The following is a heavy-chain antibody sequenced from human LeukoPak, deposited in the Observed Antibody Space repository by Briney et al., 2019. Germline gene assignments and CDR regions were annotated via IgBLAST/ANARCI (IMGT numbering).Heavy chain of an antibody. J-gene: IGHJ6*03. Sequence: GGSLRLSCAASEFTFSTYAMHWVRQAPGKGLEWVAFISYDGNKKDYADSVKGRFTISRDNAKNSLYLQMNSLRAEDTAVYYCARDLGDSYGIYYYYYYYMDVWGKGTTVTISS. V-gene: IGHV3-30*04. CDR1: EFTFSTYA. CDR2: ISYDGNKK. D-gene: IGHD5-18*01. CDR3: ARDLGDSYGIYYYYYYYMDV.